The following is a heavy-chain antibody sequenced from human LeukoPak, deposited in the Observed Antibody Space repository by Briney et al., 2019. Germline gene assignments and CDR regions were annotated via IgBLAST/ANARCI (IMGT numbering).Heavy chain of an antibody. CDR2: IYYSGST. Sequence: SETLSLTCTVSGDSISSFYWTWIRQPPGKELEWIGYIYYSGSTNYNPSLKSRVTMSVDTSKNQFSLKLSSVTAADTAVYYCASGSIVGVLWGWGQGTLVTVSS. CDR3: ASGSIVGVLWG. D-gene: IGHD1-26*01. J-gene: IGHJ4*02. V-gene: IGHV4-59*01. CDR1: GDSISSFY.